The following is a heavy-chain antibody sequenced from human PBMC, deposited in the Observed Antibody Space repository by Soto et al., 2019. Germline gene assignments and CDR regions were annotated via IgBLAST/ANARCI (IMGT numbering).Heavy chain of an antibody. CDR1: GFTFSSYA. Sequence: GGSLRLSCAASGFTFSSYAMSWVRQAPGKGLEWVSAISGSGGSTYYADSVKGRFTISRDNSKNTLYLQMNSLRAEDTAVYYCWGKVRGSSSPPFDYWGQGTLVTVSS. V-gene: IGHV3-23*01. CDR2: ISGSGGST. J-gene: IGHJ4*02. D-gene: IGHD6-6*01. CDR3: WGKVRGSSSPPFDY.